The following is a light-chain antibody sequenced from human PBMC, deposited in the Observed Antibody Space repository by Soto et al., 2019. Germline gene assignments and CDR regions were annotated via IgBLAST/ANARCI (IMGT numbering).Light chain of an antibody. CDR2: GAS. Sequence: EIVLTQSPGTLSLSPGERATLSCRASQSVSSSYLAWYQQKPGQAPRLLIYGASSRATGIPDRFSGSGSGTDFTLTISRLEPEDFAVYYWQQYGSSSLTFGPGTKVHIK. V-gene: IGKV3-20*01. CDR3: QQYGSSSLT. J-gene: IGKJ3*01. CDR1: QSVSSSY.